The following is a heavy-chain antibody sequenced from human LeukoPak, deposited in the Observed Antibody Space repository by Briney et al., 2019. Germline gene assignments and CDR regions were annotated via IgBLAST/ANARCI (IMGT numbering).Heavy chain of an antibody. D-gene: IGHD3-10*01. V-gene: IGHV3-74*01. J-gene: IGHJ4*02. CDR3: ARGPPYGSGSYYPGDY. Sequence: GGSLRLSCAASGFTFSSHWMHWVRQAPGKGLVWVSRINSDRSSTSYADSVKGRSTISRDNAKNTLYLQMNSLRAEDTAVYYCARGPPYGSGSYYPGDYWGQGTLVTVSS. CDR2: INSDRSST. CDR1: GFTFSSHW.